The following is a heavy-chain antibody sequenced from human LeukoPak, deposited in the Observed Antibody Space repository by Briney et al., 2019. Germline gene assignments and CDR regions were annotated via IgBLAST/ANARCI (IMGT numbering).Heavy chain of an antibody. V-gene: IGHV1-46*01. CDR3: ARGKGVMITFGGVMGY. J-gene: IGHJ4*02. CDR2: INPSGGST. CDR1: GYTFTSYY. Sequence: ASVKISCKASGYTFTSYYMHWVRQAPGQGLEWMGIINPSGGSTSYAQKFQGRVTMTRDTSTSTVYMELSSLRSEDTAAYYCARGKGVMITFGGVMGYWGQGTLVTVSS. D-gene: IGHD3-16*01.